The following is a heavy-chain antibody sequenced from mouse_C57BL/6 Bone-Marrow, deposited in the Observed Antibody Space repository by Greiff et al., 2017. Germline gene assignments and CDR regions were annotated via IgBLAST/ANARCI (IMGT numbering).Heavy chain of an antibody. Sequence: QVQLQQPGAELVMPGASVKLSCKASGYTFTSYWMHWVKQRPGQGLEWIGEIDPSDSYTNYNQKFKGKSTLTADKSSSTAYMQLSSLTSADSAVXYCARESHYCSNPYAMDYWGQGTSVTVSS. CDR2: IDPSDSYT. CDR3: ARESHYCSNPYAMDY. J-gene: IGHJ4*01. CDR1: GYTFTSYW. V-gene: IGHV1-69*01. D-gene: IGHD2-5*01.